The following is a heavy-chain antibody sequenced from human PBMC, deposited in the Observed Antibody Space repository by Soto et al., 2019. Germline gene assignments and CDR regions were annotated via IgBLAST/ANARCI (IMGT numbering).Heavy chain of an antibody. CDR2: ISGSGGST. D-gene: IGHD6-6*01. Sequence: GGSLRLSCAASGFTFSSYAMSWVRQAPGKGLEWVSAISGSGGSTYYADSVKGRFTISRDNSKNTLYLQMNSLRAEDTAVYYCAKHIAARHEEMIGGNYYYYYMDVWGKGTTVTVSS. J-gene: IGHJ6*03. V-gene: IGHV3-23*01. CDR3: AKHIAARHEEMIGGNYYYYYMDV. CDR1: GFTFSSYA.